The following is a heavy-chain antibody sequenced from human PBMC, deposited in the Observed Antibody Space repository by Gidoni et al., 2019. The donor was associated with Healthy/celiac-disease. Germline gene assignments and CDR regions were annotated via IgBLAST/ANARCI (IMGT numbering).Heavy chain of an antibody. D-gene: IGHD6-13*01. V-gene: IGHV4-34*01. CDR1: GGSFSGYY. J-gene: IGHJ4*02. CDR2: INHSGST. CDR3: ARGLIAAAKGCDY. Sequence: QVQLQQWGAGLLKPSETLSLTCAVYGGSFSGYYWSWIRQPPGKGLEWIGEINHSGSTNYNPSLKSRVTISVDTSKNQFSLKLSSVTAADTAVYYCARGLIAAAKGCDYWGQGTLVTVSS.